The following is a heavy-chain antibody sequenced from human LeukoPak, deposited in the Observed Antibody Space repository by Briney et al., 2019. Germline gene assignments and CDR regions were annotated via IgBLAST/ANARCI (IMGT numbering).Heavy chain of an antibody. D-gene: IGHD1-26*01. CDR3: VAGVVGPPERLS. J-gene: IGHJ4*02. CDR1: GDSIDSNSYY. Sequence: PSETLSLTCTVSGDSIDSNSYYWSWIRQSAGKGLEWIGRIYTRGSARYHPSLGSRVTMSVDTSKNQFSLELTSVTAADTGVYYCVAGVVGPPERLSWGQGSLGTVSS. V-gene: IGHV4-61*02. CDR2: IYTRGSA.